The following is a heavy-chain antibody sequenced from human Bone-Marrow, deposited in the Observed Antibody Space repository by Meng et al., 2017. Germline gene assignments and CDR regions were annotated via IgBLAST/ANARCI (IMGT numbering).Heavy chain of an antibody. J-gene: IGHJ1*01. Sequence: VEVVQSGAEVMQAWGSGKVSCKASRYLFHRYDINLVRQATGQGLEWMGWMNPNSGNTGYAQKFQGRVTMTRNTSISTAYMELSSLRSEDTAVYYCARGPSGSYPLEYFQHWGQGTLVTVSS. CDR2: MNPNSGNT. CDR3: ARGPSGSYPLEYFQH. V-gene: IGHV1-8*01. CDR1: RYLFHRYD. D-gene: IGHD1-26*01.